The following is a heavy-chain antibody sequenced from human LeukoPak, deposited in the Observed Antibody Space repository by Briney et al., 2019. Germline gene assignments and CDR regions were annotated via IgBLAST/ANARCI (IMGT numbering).Heavy chain of an antibody. CDR2: IYTSGST. Sequence: PSETLSLTCTVSGGSISSYYWSWIRQPAGKGLEWIGRIYTSGSTNYNPSLKSRVTMSAGTSENQFSLKLSSVTAADTAVYYCARYKLEGNRFDPWGQGTLVTVSS. J-gene: IGHJ5*02. CDR3: ARYKLEGNRFDP. D-gene: IGHD1-1*01. V-gene: IGHV4-4*07. CDR1: GGSISSYY.